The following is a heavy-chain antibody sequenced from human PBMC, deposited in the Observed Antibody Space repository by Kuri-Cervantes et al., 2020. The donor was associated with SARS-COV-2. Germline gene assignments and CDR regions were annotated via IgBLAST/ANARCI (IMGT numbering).Heavy chain of an antibody. D-gene: IGHD6-13*01. CDR3: AREQLFPSYYFDY. CDR1: GGSISSYY. CDR2: IYYSGST. Sequence: SETLSLTCTVSGGSISSYYWGWIRQPPGKGLEWIGSIYYSGSTYYNPSLKSRVTISVDTSKNQFSLKLSSVTAADTAVYYCAREQLFPSYYFDYWGQGTLVTVSS. V-gene: IGHV4-39*02. J-gene: IGHJ4*02.